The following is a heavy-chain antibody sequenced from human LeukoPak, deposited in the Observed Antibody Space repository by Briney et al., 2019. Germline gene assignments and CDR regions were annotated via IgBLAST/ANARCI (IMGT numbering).Heavy chain of an antibody. CDR2: INHSGST. Sequence: SETLSLTCTVSGGSISRYYWSWIRQPPGKGLEWIGEINHSGSTNYNPSLKSRVTISVDTSKNQFSLKLSSVTAADTAVYYCARGGRIAAAGTGYFDYWGQGTLVTVSS. CDR3: ARGGRIAAAGTGYFDY. D-gene: IGHD6-13*01. V-gene: IGHV4-34*01. J-gene: IGHJ4*02. CDR1: GGSISRYY.